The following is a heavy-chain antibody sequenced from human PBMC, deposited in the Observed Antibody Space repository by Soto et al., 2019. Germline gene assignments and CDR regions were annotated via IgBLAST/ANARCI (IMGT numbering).Heavy chain of an antibody. CDR2: IIPIFGTA. Sequence: GASVKVSCKASGGTFSSYAISWVRQAPGQGLEWMGGIIPIFGTANYAQKFQGRVTITADESTSTAYMELSSLRSEDTAVYYCARGLASYGSRAQFDYWGQGXLVTVYS. CDR3: ARGLASYGSRAQFDY. CDR1: GGTFSSYA. J-gene: IGHJ4*02. V-gene: IGHV1-69*13. D-gene: IGHD5-18*01.